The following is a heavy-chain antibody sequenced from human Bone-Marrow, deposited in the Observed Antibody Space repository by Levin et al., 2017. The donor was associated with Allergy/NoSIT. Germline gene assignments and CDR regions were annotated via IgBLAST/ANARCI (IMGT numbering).Heavy chain of an antibody. J-gene: IGHJ3*02. V-gene: IGHV1-2*02. CDR1: GYTFTDYF. CDR3: ARISSTAFDM. D-gene: IGHD3-3*02. Sequence: ASVKVSCKASGYTFTDYFIHWVRLAPGQGLEWMGWINPNSGDTDSSLNFQGTVTMTRDTSISTAYMEVTSLTSNDTALYYCARISSTAFDMWGQGTVVTVSS. CDR2: INPNSGDT.